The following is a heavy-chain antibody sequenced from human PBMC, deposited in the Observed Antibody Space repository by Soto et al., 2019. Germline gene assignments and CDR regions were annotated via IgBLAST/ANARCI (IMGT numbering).Heavy chain of an antibody. CDR1: GFTFSSYG. D-gene: IGHD6-19*01. V-gene: IGHV3-30*18. Sequence: GGSLRLSCAASGFTFSSYGMHWVRQAPGKGLEWVAVISYDGSNKYYADSVKGRFTISRDNSKNTLYLQMNSLRAEDTAVYYCAKERSSGWEYYYGMDVWGQGTTVTVSS. CDR2: ISYDGSNK. CDR3: AKERSSGWEYYYGMDV. J-gene: IGHJ6*02.